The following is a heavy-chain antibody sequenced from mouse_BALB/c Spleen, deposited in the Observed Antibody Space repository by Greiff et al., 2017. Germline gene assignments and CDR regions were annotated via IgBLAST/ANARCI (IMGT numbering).Heavy chain of an antibody. CDR2: IDPANGNT. CDR3: ATYDGSPFAY. J-gene: IGHJ3*01. Sequence: DVQLQESGAELVKPGASVKLSCTASGFNIKDTYMHWVKQRPEQGLEWIGRIDPANGNTKYDPKFQGKATITADTSSNTAYLQLSSLTSEDTAVYYCATYDGSPFAYWGQGTLVTVSA. D-gene: IGHD2-3*01. CDR1: GFNIKDTY. V-gene: IGHV14-3*02.